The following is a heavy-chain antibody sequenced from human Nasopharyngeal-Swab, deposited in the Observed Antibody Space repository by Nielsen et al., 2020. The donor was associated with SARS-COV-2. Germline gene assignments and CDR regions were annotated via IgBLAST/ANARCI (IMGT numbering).Heavy chain of an antibody. CDR2: IYPGDSDT. D-gene: IGHD6-6*01. Sequence: GESLKIFCKGSGYSFTSYWIGWVRQMPGKGLEWMGIIYPGDSDTRYSPSFQGQVTISADKSISTAYLQWSSLKASDTAMYYCARKSSSVGTWFDPWGQGTLVTVSS. V-gene: IGHV5-51*01. J-gene: IGHJ5*02. CDR3: ARKSSSVGTWFDP. CDR1: GYSFTSYW.